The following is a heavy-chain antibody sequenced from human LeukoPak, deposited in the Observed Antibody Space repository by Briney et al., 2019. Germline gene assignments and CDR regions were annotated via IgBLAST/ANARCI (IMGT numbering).Heavy chain of an antibody. CDR2: IIPIFGTA. D-gene: IGHD3-22*01. CDR3: AREKAYYYDSSGYYHP. Sequence: SVKVSCKASGGTFSSYAISWLRQAPGQGLEWMGRIIPIFGTANYAQKFQGRVTITTDESTSTAYMELSSLRSEDTAVYYCAREKAYYYDSSGYYHPWGQGTLVTVSS. J-gene: IGHJ4*02. V-gene: IGHV1-69*05. CDR1: GGTFSSYA.